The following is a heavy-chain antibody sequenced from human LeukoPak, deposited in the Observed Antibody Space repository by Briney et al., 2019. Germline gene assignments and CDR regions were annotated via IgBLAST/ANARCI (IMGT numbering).Heavy chain of an antibody. CDR2: IYTTGST. J-gene: IGHJ4*02. D-gene: IGHD6-13*01. CDR1: DGSISTYY. CDR3: AREGDSSSWYRSDY. V-gene: IGHV4-4*07. Sequence: SETLSLTCTVSDGSISTYYWSWIRQPAGKGLEWIGRIYTTGSTNYNPSLKSRVTISVDKSKNQFSLKLSSVTAADTAVYYCAREGDSSSWYRSDYWGQGTLVTVSS.